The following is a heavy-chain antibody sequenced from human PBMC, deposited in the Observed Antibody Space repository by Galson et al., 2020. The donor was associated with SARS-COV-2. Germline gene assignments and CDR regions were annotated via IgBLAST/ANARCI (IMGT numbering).Heavy chain of an antibody. J-gene: IGHJ6*03. Sequence: SAKVSCKASGGTFSSYAISWVRQAPGQGLEWMGGIIPIFGTANYAQKFQGRVTITADESTSTAYMELSSLRSEDTAVYYCANHPLDRTIVGVVRSYYGYMDGWGKGTTVAVSS. D-gene: IGHD3-3*01. CDR1: GGTFSSYA. V-gene: IGHV1-69*13. CDR3: ANHPLDRTIVGVVRSYYGYMDG. CDR2: IIPIFGTA.